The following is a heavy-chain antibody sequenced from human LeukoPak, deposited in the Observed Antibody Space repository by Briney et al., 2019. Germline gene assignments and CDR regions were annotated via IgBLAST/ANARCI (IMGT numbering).Heavy chain of an antibody. D-gene: IGHD3-22*01. Sequence: PGGSLRLSCAASGFTFSSYAMSWVRQAPGKGLEWVSAISADGRSTYHADSVKGRFTISRDISKNTLYLQMNSLRAEGTAVYYCAKVAGSSGYYPEFWGQGTLVTVSS. V-gene: IGHV3-23*01. J-gene: IGHJ4*02. CDR3: AKVAGSSGYYPEF. CDR1: GFTFSSYA. CDR2: ISADGRST.